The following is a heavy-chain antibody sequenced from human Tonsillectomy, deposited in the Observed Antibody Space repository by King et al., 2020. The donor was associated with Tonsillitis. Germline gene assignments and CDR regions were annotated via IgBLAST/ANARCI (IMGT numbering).Heavy chain of an antibody. Sequence: VQLVESGGGVVQPGRSLKLSCVASGFTFSSYGMHWVRQAPGKGLEWVALILFDGSNEYYADSVKGRFTISRDNSKNTLYLQMNSLRAEDTAVYYCAKKPHNSNNFDYWGQGTLVTVSS. CDR1: GFTFSSYG. V-gene: IGHV3-30*18. D-gene: IGHD1-1*01. CDR3: AKKPHNSNNFDY. J-gene: IGHJ4*02. CDR2: ILFDGSNE.